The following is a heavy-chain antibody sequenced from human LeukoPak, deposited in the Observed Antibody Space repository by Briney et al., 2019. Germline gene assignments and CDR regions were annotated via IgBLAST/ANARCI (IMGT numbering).Heavy chain of an antibody. CDR3: ARVTMIALSPGYMDV. CDR2: IIPIYGTA. V-gene: IGHV1-69*05. J-gene: IGHJ6*03. CDR1: GVTFSSYA. Sequence: SVKVSCKASGVTFSSYAISCVRQAPGQGHEWIGGIIPIYGTANYAQKFQGRVTITTDESTSTGYMELSSLRSEDTAVYYCARVTMIALSPGYMDVWGKGTTVTVSS. D-gene: IGHD3-22*01.